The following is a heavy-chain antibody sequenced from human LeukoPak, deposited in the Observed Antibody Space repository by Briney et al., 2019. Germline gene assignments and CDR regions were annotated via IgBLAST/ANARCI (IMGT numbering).Heavy chain of an antibody. V-gene: IGHV4-39*02. Sequence: SETLSLTCTVSGGSISSYYWGWIRQPPGKGLEWIGSIYYSGSTYYNPSLKSRVTISVDTSKNQFSLKLSSVTATDTAVYYCARDSYGYGYYYMDVWGKGTTVTISS. J-gene: IGHJ6*03. D-gene: IGHD5-18*01. CDR2: IYYSGST. CDR3: ARDSYGYGYYYMDV. CDR1: GGSISSYY.